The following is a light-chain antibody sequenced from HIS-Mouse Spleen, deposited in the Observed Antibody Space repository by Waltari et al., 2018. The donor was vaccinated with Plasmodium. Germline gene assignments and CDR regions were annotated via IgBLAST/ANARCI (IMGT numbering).Light chain of an antibody. Sequence: DIQMTQSPSTLSASVGDSATITCRASQSISSWLAWYQQKPGKATKLLIYKASSLESGVPSRFSGSGSGTEFTLTISSLQPDDFATYYCQQYNSYSWTFGQGTKVEIK. CDR1: QSISSW. CDR3: QQYNSYSWT. CDR2: KAS. J-gene: IGKJ1*01. V-gene: IGKV1-5*03.